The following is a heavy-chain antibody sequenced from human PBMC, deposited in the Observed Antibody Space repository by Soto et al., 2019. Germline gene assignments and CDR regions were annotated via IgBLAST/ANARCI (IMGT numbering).Heavy chain of an antibody. J-gene: IGHJ5*02. CDR3: AKDPYYYDSLNCFDP. Sequence: EVQMLESGGGLVQPGGYLRLSCAASGFTFSSYAMSWVRQAPGKGLEWVSAISGSGGSTYYADSVKGRFTISRDNSKITLYLQMNSLRAEDTAVYYCAKDPYYYDSLNCFDPWGQGTLVTVSS. D-gene: IGHD3-22*01. CDR2: ISGSGGST. CDR1: GFTFSSYA. V-gene: IGHV3-23*01.